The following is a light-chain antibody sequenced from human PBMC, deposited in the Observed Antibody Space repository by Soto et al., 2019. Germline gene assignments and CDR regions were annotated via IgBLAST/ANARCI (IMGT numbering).Light chain of an antibody. CDR3: MQSTQLPPT. CDR2: EVS. CDR1: QSLLHITGETF. J-gene: IGKJ5*01. Sequence: DVVMTQTPLSLSVAPGQPASISCKSSQSLLHITGETFLFWYLQKPGQSPQLLIYEVSTRVSGVPDRFSGSGSGKDFTLEISLVETDDVCIYYCMQSTQLPPTCGQGTRLGIE. V-gene: IGKV2D-29*02.